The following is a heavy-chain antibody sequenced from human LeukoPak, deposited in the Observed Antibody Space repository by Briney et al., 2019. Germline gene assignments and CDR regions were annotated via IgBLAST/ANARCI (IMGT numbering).Heavy chain of an antibody. J-gene: IGHJ4*02. V-gene: IGHV1-2*02. D-gene: IGHD1-26*01. CDR1: GYTFSGYY. CDR2: ISPKSGDT. CDR3: ARGRDKTPSPTIDS. Sequence: ASVKVSCKASGYTFSGYYMHWVRQAPGQGHEWMGLISPKSGDTNYAQKFQGRVTMTRDTSMSTAYMELSRLTSDATAVYYCARGRDKTPSPTIDSWGQGTLVTVSS.